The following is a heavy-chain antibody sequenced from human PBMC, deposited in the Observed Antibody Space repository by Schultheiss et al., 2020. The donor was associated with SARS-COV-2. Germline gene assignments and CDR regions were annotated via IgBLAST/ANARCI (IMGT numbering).Heavy chain of an antibody. CDR1: GYTFTSYY. V-gene: IGHV1-46*01. J-gene: IGHJ3*02. Sequence: ASVKVSCKASGYTFTSYYMHWVRQAPGQGLEWMGIINPSGGSTSYAQKFQGRVTMTRDTSISTAYMELSRLRSDDTAVYYCARPRVAGFDAFDIWGQGTMVTVSS. D-gene: IGHD6-19*01. CDR3: ARPRVAGFDAFDI. CDR2: INPSGGST.